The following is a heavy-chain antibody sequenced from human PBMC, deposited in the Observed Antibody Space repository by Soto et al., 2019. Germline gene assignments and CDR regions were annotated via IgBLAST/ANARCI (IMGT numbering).Heavy chain of an antibody. CDR3: ARGDIYGGYGSDN. CDR2: IDPYGSGI. Sequence: EVQLVESGGNLVQPGGSLRLSCAASGFTFSSYWMHWVRQVPGKGLVWVSRIDPYGSGINYADSVKGRFTISRDNAKNTLNLKMNSLRVEDTAVYYCARGDIYGGYGSDNWGQGTLVTVSS. D-gene: IGHD5-12*01. CDR1: GFTFSSYW. V-gene: IGHV3-74*01. J-gene: IGHJ4*02.